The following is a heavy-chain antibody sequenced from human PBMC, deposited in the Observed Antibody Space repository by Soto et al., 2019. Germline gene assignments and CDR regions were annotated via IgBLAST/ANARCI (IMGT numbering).Heavy chain of an antibody. V-gene: IGHV4-39*01. CDR2: IYYSGST. CDR3: APSNWFDP. CDR1: GGSISSRGYY. J-gene: IGHJ5*02. Sequence: QLQLQESGPGLVKPSETLSLTCTVSGGSISSRGYYWGWIRQPPGKGLEWIGTIYYSGSTYYNPSLESRVTISVDTSKNQFSLTLSSVTASDAAVYYCAPSNWFDPWGQGTLVTVSS.